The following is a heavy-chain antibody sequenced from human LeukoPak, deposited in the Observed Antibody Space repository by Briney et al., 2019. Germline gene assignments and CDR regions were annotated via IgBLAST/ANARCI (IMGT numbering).Heavy chain of an antibody. CDR3: ARGGDYFDY. Sequence: PGGSLRLSCAASGFTFSSYSMNWVRQAPGKGLVWVSRIDTDVTSTNYADSVKGRFTISRDNAKNTLYLQMNSLRAEDTAVYYCARGGDYFDYWGQGTLVTVSS. J-gene: IGHJ4*02. CDR1: GFTFSSYS. CDR2: IDTDVTST. V-gene: IGHV3-74*01. D-gene: IGHD2-15*01.